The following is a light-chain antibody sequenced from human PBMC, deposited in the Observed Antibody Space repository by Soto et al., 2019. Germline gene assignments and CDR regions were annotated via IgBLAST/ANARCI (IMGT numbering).Light chain of an antibody. Sequence: QSVLTQPASVSGSPGQSITISCTGTSSDVGGYNYVSWYQQHPGKAPKLMIYKVSNRPSGVSNRLSGSKSGNTASLTISGLQAEDEADYYCTSPTSGSPYVFGTGTKLTVL. CDR1: SSDVGGYNY. J-gene: IGLJ1*01. CDR2: KVS. V-gene: IGLV2-14*01. CDR3: TSPTSGSPYV.